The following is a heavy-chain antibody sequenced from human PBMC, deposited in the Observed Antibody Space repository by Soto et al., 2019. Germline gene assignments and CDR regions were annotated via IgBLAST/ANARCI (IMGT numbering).Heavy chain of an antibody. CDR2: LYYSGST. J-gene: IGHJ4*02. D-gene: IGHD3-9*01. Sequence: QLQLQESGPGLVKPSETLSLTCTVSGGSISSSSYYWGWIRQPPGKGLEWIGSLYYSGSTYYNPSLESRVPISVDTPKNQSSLKLSSVTAADTAVYYCARGETGTDYWGQGTLVTVSS. CDR3: ARGETGTDY. CDR1: GGSISSSSYY. V-gene: IGHV4-39*01.